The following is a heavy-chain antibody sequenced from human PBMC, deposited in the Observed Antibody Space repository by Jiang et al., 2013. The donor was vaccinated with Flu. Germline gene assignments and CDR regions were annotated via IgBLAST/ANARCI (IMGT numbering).Heavy chain of an antibody. CDR3: AKDRNYYDSSGYYYLNYYYGMDV. Sequence: KGLEWVAVISYDGSNKYYADSVKGRFTISRDNSKNTLYLQMNSLRAEDTAVYYCAKDRNYYDSSGYYYLNYYYGMDVWGQGTTVTVSS. D-gene: IGHD3-22*01. CDR2: ISYDGSNK. V-gene: IGHV3-30*18. J-gene: IGHJ6*02.